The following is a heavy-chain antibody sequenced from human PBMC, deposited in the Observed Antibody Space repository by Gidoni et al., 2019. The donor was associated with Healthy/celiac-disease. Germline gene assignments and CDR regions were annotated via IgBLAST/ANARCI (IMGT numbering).Heavy chain of an antibody. CDR3: ARAIYYDSSGYYGYFDY. CDR2: IYPGDSDT. J-gene: IGHJ4*02. CDR1: GYSFTSSW. Sequence: EVQLVQSGAEVKKPGESLKISWKGSGYSFTSSWIGWGRQMPGKGLEWMGTIYPGDSDTRYSPSFQGQVTISADKSISTAYLQWSSLKASDTAMYYCARAIYYDSSGYYGYFDYWGQGTLVTVSS. D-gene: IGHD3-22*01. V-gene: IGHV5-51*01.